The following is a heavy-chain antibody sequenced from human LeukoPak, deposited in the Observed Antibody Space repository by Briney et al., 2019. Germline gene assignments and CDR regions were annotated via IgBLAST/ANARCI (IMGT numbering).Heavy chain of an antibody. CDR3: ARDPDYGDYVNYFDY. D-gene: IGHD4-17*01. V-gene: IGHV3-7*01. J-gene: IGHJ4*02. Sequence: PGGSLRLSCAASGFTFSSYWMSWVRQAPGKGLEWVASIKQDGSEKYYVDSVKGRFTISRDNVKNSLYLQMNSLRAEDTAVYYCARDPDYGDYVNYFDYWGQGTLVTVSS. CDR2: IKQDGSEK. CDR1: GFTFSSYW.